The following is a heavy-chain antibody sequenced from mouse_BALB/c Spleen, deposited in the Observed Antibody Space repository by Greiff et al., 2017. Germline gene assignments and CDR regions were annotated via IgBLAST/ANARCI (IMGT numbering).Heavy chain of an antibody. D-gene: IGHD2-3*01. CDR1: GYTFTSYY. CDR2: INPSNGGT. Sequence: VQLQQSGAELVKPGASVKLSCKASGYTFTSYYMYWVKQRPGQGLEWIGEINPSNGGTNFNEKFKSKATLTVDKSSSTAYMQLSSLTSEDSAVYYCTRYDGYYDAMDYWGQGTSVTVSS. J-gene: IGHJ4*01. V-gene: IGHV1S81*02. CDR3: TRYDGYYDAMDY.